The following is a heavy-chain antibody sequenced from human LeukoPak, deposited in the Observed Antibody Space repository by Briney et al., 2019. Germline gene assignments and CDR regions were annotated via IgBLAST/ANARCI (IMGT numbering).Heavy chain of an antibody. J-gene: IGHJ3*02. Sequence: ASVTVSCKASGYTFTCYYMHWVRQAPGQGLEWMGWIKPNSSGTNYAQKFQGRVTMTRDTSISTAYMELSRLRSDDTAVYYCATYYYDSSGLDAFDIWGQGTMVTVSS. V-gene: IGHV1-2*02. CDR1: GYTFTCYY. CDR3: ATYYYDSSGLDAFDI. CDR2: IKPNSSGT. D-gene: IGHD3-22*01.